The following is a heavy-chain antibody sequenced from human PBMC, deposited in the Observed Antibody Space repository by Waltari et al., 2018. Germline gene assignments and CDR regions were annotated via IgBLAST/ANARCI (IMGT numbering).Heavy chain of an antibody. CDR3: AKSEQWLPSDAVDI. Sequence: EVQLVESGGGLVQPGGSLRLSCAASGFTFSSYEMNWVRQALGKGLEWVSYISSSGSTIYYADSVKGRFTISRDNAKNSLYLQMNSLRAEDTAVYYCAKSEQWLPSDAVDIWGQGTMVTVSS. CDR1: GFTFSSYE. D-gene: IGHD6-19*01. J-gene: IGHJ3*02. V-gene: IGHV3-48*03. CDR2: ISSSGSTI.